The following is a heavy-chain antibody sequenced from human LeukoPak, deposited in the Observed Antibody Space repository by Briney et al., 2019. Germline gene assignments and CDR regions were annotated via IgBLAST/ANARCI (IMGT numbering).Heavy chain of an antibody. J-gene: IGHJ4*02. Sequence: GGSLRLSCAASGFTFSSYSMNWVRQAPGKGLEWVGLIRSKAYGATTESAASVKGRFTISRDDSKSIAYLQMNSLKTEDTAVYYCSRVVSSGWDSPNSLDYWGQGTLVTVSS. CDR3: SRVVSSGWDSPNSLDY. V-gene: IGHV3-49*04. D-gene: IGHD6-19*01. CDR2: IRSKAYGATT. CDR1: GFTFSSYS.